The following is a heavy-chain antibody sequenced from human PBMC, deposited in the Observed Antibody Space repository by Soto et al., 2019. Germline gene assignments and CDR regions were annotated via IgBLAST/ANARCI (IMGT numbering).Heavy chain of an antibody. J-gene: IGHJ4*02. D-gene: IGHD3-22*01. CDR2: IWYDGSNK. V-gene: IGHV3-33*01. CDR1: GFTFSSYG. Sequence: PGGSLRLSCAASGFTFSSYGMHWVRQAPGKGLEWVAVIWYDGSNKYYADSVKGRFTISRDNSKNTLYLQMNSLRAEDTAVYYCARDLLTYYYDSSGSCLDYWGQGTLVTV. CDR3: ARDLLTYYYDSSGSCLDY.